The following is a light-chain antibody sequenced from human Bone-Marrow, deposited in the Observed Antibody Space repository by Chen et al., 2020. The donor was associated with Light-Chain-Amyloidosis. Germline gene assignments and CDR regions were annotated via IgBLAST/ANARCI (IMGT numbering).Light chain of an antibody. CDR2: AAS. CDR3: QQYYTTPWT. J-gene: IGKJ1*01. CDR1: QIITNP. V-gene: IGKV1-NL1*01. Sequence: DIQMTQSPSSLSASVGDRVTITCRASQIITNPLAWYQQKPGKAPKLLLYAASRLQSGVPSRFSGSESGTEYTLTISSLQPEDFATYDCQQYYTTPWTFGQGTKVEIK.